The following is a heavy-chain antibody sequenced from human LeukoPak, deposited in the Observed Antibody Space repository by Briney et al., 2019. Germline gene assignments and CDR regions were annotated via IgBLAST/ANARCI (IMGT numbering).Heavy chain of an antibody. V-gene: IGHV4-61*02. D-gene: IGHD1-1*01. J-gene: IGHJ4*02. CDR1: GDSISSGSYY. Sequence: PSQTLSLTCIVSGDSISSGSYYWTWLRQPAGKGLEWIGRIHTSGNTNYSPSLKSRVTISRDTSKTPFSLRLTSVTAADTAVYYCVRDWNGDYFDYWGQGTLVTVSS. CDR3: VRDWNGDYFDY. CDR2: IHTSGNT.